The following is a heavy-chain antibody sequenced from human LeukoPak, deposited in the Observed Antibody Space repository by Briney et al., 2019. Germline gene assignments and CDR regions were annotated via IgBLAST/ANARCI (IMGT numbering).Heavy chain of an antibody. CDR1: GFTFSGSA. Sequence: GGSLRLSCAASGFTFSGSAMHWVRQASGKGLEWVGRIRSKANSYATAYAASVKGRFTISRDDSKNTAYLQMNSLKTEDTAVYYCTSQVLYDFWSGYCDYWGQGTLVTVSS. D-gene: IGHD3-3*01. V-gene: IGHV3-73*01. J-gene: IGHJ4*02. CDR2: IRSKANSYAT. CDR3: TSQVLYDFWSGYCDY.